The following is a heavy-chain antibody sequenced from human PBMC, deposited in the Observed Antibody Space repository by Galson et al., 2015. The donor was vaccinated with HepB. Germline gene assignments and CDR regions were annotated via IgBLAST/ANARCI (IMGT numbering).Heavy chain of an antibody. J-gene: IGHJ4*02. CDR2: IYHRGNT. V-gene: IGHV4-39*02. CDR1: GDPISNSNYY. Sequence: ETLSLTCTVSGDPISNSNYYWAWIRQPPGKGLEWIATIYHRGNTYYNPSLQRRVTISIDTSRNEFYLKVNSVTAADTALYYCARDRYSHNLDAEYWGQGTLVTVSS. CDR3: ARDRYSHNLDAEY. D-gene: IGHD3/OR15-3a*01.